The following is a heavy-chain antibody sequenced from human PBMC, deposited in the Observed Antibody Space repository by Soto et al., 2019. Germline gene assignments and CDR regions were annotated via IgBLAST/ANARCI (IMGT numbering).Heavy chain of an antibody. V-gene: IGHV1-18*01. Sequence: GASVKVACKASGYTFTSYGISRVRQAPGQGLEWMGWISAYNGNTNYAQKLQGRVTMTTDTSTSTAYMELRSLRSDDTAVYYCARDTASYYDFWSGPENYYYVMDVLGQGTTVTVSS. D-gene: IGHD3-3*01. J-gene: IGHJ6*02. CDR1: GYTFTSYG. CDR3: ARDTASYYDFWSGPENYYYVMDV. CDR2: ISAYNGNT.